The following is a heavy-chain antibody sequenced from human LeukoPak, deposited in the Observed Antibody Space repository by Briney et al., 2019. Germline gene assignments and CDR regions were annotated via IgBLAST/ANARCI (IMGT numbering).Heavy chain of an antibody. J-gene: IGHJ6*02. V-gene: IGHV1-8*01. CDR1: GYTFTSYD. CDR2: MNPNSGNT. CDR3: ARGSSQYSSGWYRGNYYYGMDV. Sequence: ASVKVSCKASGYTFTSYDINWVRQATGQGLEWMGWMNPNSGNTGYAQKFQGRVTMTRNTSISTAYMELSSLRSEDTAVYYCARGSSQYSSGWYRGNYYYGMDVWGQGTTVTVSS. D-gene: IGHD6-19*01.